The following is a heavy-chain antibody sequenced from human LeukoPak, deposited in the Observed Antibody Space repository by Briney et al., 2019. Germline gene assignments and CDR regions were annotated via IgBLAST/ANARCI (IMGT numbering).Heavy chain of an antibody. V-gene: IGHV3-23*01. CDR2: ISGSGGST. J-gene: IGHJ4*02. CDR1: GFTFSRYA. Sequence: GGALRLSCAASGFTFSRYAMSWVRQAPGKGRGWVSAISGSGGSTYYAHSVSGGFTLYRDNSKNKLYLPMNRQRAEDTAVYDCAKVSIAAPRAEYYFDYWGQGTLVTVSS. D-gene: IGHD6-6*01. CDR3: AKVSIAAPRAEYYFDY.